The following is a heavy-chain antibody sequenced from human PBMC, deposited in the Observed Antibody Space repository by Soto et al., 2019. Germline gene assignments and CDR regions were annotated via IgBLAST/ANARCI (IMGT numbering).Heavy chain of an antibody. J-gene: IGHJ1*01. CDR3: TLNHCAGGGCYDRDY. CDR1: DESVTSPGNY. V-gene: IGHV4-31*11. Sequence: SETLSLTCDVSDESVTSPGNYWNWIRQRPDTGLEWIGYISSGGSPFYNPSLKSRVVISLDTSKNVISLTLRSVTVADTAVYYCTLNHCAGGGCYDRDYWGRGTRVTVSS. D-gene: IGHD2-15*01. CDR2: ISSGGSP.